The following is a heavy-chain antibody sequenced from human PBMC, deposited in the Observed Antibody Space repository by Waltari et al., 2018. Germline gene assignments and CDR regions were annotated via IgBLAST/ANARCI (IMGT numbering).Heavy chain of an antibody. V-gene: IGHV3-30*01. Sequence: QVQLVESGGGVVQPGRSLRLSCAASGFTFSSYAMHWVRQAPGKGLEWVAVISYDGSNKYYADSVKGRFTISRDNSKNTLYLQMNSLRAEDTAVYYCARGEEWLLLAWGQGTLVTVSS. D-gene: IGHD3-3*01. CDR3: ARGEEWLLLA. CDR1: GFTFSSYA. J-gene: IGHJ5*02. CDR2: ISYDGSNK.